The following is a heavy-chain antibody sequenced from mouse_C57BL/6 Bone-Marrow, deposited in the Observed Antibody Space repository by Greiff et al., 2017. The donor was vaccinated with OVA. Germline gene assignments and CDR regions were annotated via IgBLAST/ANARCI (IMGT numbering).Heavy chain of an antibody. V-gene: IGHV1-80*01. Sequence: QVQLQQSGAELVKPGASVKISCKASGYAFSSYWMNWVKQRPGKGLEWIGQIYPGDGDTNYNGKFKGKATLTADKSSSTAYMQLSSLTSEDSAVYFCARLGSNYSYCFDYWGQGTTLTVSS. CDR1: GYAFSSYW. CDR2: IYPGDGDT. CDR3: ARLGSNYSYCFDY. J-gene: IGHJ2*01. D-gene: IGHD2-5*01.